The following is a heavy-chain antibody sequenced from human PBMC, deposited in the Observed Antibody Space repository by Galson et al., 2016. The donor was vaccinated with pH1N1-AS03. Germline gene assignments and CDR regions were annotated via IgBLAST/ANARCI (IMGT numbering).Heavy chain of an antibody. J-gene: IGHJ4*02. CDR2: ISGNGVST. D-gene: IGHD6-13*01. V-gene: IGHV3-64*01. Sequence: SLRLSCAAAGFTFSSYAMYWVRQAPGKGLEYVSAISGNGVSTYYANSVKGRFTISRDNSKNTLYLQMGSLRAEDMAVYSCARGPVSYSNYWFPHPDYWGQGTLVTVSS. CDR3: ARGPVSYSNYWFPHPDY. CDR1: GFTFSSYA.